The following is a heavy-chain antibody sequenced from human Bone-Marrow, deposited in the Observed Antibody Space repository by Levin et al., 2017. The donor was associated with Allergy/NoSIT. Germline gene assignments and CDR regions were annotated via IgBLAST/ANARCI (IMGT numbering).Heavy chain of an antibody. D-gene: IGHD1-14*01. J-gene: IGHJ4*02. CDR2: IIPILGIA. CDR3: AREVWGRTNSDY. CDR1: GGTFSSYT. V-gene: IGHV1-69*04. Sequence: KISCKASGGTFSSYTISWVRQAPGQGLEWMGRIIPILGIANYAQKFQGRVTITADKSTSTAYMELSSLRSEDTAVYYCAREVWGRTNSDYWGQGTLVTVSS.